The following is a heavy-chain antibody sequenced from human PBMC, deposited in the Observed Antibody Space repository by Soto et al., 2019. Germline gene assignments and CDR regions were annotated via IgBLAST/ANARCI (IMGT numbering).Heavy chain of an antibody. J-gene: IGHJ4*01. D-gene: IGHD3-9*01. V-gene: IGHV3-7*01. CDR1: GFTFSSFW. Sequence: PVGSLRLSYAASGFTFSSFWMTWVRQAPGKGLEWVANIKQDGSEKYYVDSVKGRFTISRDNAKNSLFLQMNSLTAEDTAVYYCATLRYFDSLLPGFDYWGHGTLVTVSS. CDR2: IKQDGSEK. CDR3: ATLRYFDSLLPGFDY.